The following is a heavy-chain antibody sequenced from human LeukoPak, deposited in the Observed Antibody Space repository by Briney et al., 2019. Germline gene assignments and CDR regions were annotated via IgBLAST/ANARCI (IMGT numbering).Heavy chain of an antibody. D-gene: IGHD3-22*01. CDR3: STPTYYYDSSNYYYVY. CDR2: IKRKTDGGTT. CDR1: GFSISNAW. V-gene: IGHV3-15*01. J-gene: IGHJ4*02. Sequence: GGSLRLSCAASGFSISNAWMIWARQAPGKGLEWVGRIKRKTDGGTTDYAAPVKGRFTISRDESKNTLFLQMNSLKNEDTAVYYCSTPTYYYDSSNYYYVYWGQGTLVTVSS.